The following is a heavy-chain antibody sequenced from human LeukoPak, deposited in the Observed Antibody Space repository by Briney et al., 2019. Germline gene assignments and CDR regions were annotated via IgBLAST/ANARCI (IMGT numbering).Heavy chain of an antibody. CDR3: ARATYDILTGYPFDY. CDR1: GYTFTGYY. D-gene: IGHD3-9*01. Sequence: GASVKVSCKASGYTFTGYYMHWVRQAPGQGLEWMGWINPNSGGTNYAQKFQGRVTMTRDTSISTAYMELSRLRSDDTAVYYCARATYDILTGYPFDYWGQGTLVTVSS. J-gene: IGHJ4*02. V-gene: IGHV1-2*02. CDR2: INPNSGGT.